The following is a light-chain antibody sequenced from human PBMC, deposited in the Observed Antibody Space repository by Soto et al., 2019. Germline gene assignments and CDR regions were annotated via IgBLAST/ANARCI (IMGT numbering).Light chain of an antibody. CDR1: SSDVGGYNY. J-gene: IGLJ1*01. V-gene: IGLV2-14*01. CDR3: SSYTSSITYV. Sequence: QSVLTQPASVSGSPGQSITISCTGTSSDVGGYNYVSWYQQHPGKAPKLMIYEVTNRPPGVSNRFSGSKSGNTASLTISELQADDEADYYCSSYTSSITYVFGTGTKLTVL. CDR2: EVT.